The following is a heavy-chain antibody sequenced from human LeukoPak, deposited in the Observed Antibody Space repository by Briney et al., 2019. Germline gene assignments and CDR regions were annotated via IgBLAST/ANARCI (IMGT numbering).Heavy chain of an antibody. D-gene: IGHD2-2*01. CDR2: IFHSGST. V-gene: IGHV4-30-2*01. J-gene: IGHJ5*02. CDR1: GGTISSGGYS. CDR3: ARRLVVVPAARWFDP. Sequence: SETLSLTCAVSGGTISSGGYSWSWIRQPPGKGLEWIGYIFHSGSTYYNPSLKSRVTISVDRSKNQFSLKLSSVTAADTAVYYCARRLVVVPAARWFDPWGQGTLVTVSS.